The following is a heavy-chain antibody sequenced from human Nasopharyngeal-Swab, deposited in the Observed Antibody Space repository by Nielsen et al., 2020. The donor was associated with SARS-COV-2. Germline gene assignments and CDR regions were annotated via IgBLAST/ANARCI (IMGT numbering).Heavy chain of an antibody. CDR2: IKQDGSEK. D-gene: IGHD3-3*01. J-gene: IGHJ4*02. V-gene: IGHV3-7*03. Sequence: GESLKISCAASGFTFSSYWMSWVRQAPGKGLEWVANIKQDGSEKYYVDSVKGRFTISRGNAKNSLYLQMNSLRAEDTAVYYCAREGFEWLLYHLDRFHPFDYWGQGTLVTVSS. CDR1: GFTFSSYW. CDR3: AREGFEWLLYHLDRFHPFDY.